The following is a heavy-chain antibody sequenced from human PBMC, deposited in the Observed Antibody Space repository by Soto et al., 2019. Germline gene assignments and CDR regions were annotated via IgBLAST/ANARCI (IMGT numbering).Heavy chain of an antibody. CDR1: GYTFTGYY. D-gene: IGHD3-10*01. Sequence: QVQLVQSGAEVKKPGASVKVSCKASGYTFTGYYMHWVRQAPGQGLEWMGWINPNSGGTNYAQKFQGRVNMTRDTSISTAYMELSRLSSDATAVYYCARVLVWFGEFNNWFDPWGQGTLVTVSS. J-gene: IGHJ5*02. CDR3: ARVLVWFGEFNNWFDP. V-gene: IGHV1-2*02. CDR2: INPNSGGT.